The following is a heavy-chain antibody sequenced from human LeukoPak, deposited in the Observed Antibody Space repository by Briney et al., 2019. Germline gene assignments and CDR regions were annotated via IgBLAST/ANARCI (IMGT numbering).Heavy chain of an antibody. Sequence: ASVKVSCKASGGTFSSYAISWVRQAPGQGLEWMGGIIPIFGTANYAQKFQGRVTITTDESTCTAYMELSSLRSEDTAVYYCATPNYYDSSGYVYWGQGTLVTVSS. CDR3: ATPNYYDSSGYVY. D-gene: IGHD3-22*01. CDR1: GGTFSSYA. V-gene: IGHV1-69*05. J-gene: IGHJ4*02. CDR2: IIPIFGTA.